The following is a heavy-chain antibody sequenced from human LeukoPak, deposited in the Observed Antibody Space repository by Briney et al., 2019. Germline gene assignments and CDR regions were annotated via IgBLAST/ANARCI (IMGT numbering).Heavy chain of an antibody. V-gene: IGHV4-38-2*02. Sequence: PSETLSLTCAVSGYSISSGYYWGWIRQPPGKGLEWIGSIYHSGSTYYNPSFKSRVTISVDTSKNQFSLKLSSVTAADTAVYYCARDKDTAMVLFDYWGQGTLVTVSS. CDR3: ARDKDTAMVLFDY. J-gene: IGHJ4*02. CDR2: IYHSGST. CDR1: GYSISSGYY. D-gene: IGHD5-18*01.